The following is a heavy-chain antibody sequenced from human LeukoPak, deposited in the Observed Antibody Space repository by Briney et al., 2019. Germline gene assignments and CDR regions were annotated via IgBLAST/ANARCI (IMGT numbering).Heavy chain of an antibody. V-gene: IGHV4-59*12. CDR1: GGSISSYY. CDR3: AREGLKMVRGVIPKEAWGWFDP. J-gene: IGHJ5*02. D-gene: IGHD3-10*01. CDR2: IYYSGST. Sequence: PSETLSLTCTVSGGSISSYYWSWIRQPPGKGLEWIGYIYYSGSTCYNPSLKSRVTISVDTSKNQFSLKLSSVTAADTAVYYCAREGLKMVRGVIPKEAWGWFDPWGQGTLVTVSS.